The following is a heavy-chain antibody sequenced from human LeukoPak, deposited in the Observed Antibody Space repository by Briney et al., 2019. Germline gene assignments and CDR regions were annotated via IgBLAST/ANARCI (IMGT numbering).Heavy chain of an antibody. D-gene: IGHD3-3*01. CDR3: ARDRERYDFWSGYYTGNYYYGMDV. V-gene: IGHV4-31*03. CDR1: GGSLSSGGYY. J-gene: IGHJ6*02. Sequence: TLSLTCTVSGGSLSSGGYYWSWLRQHPGRGLEWLGYIYYSGRTYYNPSLKSRVTISVDTSKNQFSLKLSSVTAADTAVYYCARDRERYDFWSGYYTGNYYYGMDVWGQGTTVTVSS. CDR2: IYYSGRT.